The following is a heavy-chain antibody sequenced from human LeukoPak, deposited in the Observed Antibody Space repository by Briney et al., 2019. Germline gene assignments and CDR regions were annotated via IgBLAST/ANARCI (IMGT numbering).Heavy chain of an antibody. V-gene: IGHV4-59*01. CDR3: ARATHYYDSSGYYDY. CDR2: IYYSGST. Sequence: SETLSLTCTVSGGSLSSYYWSWIRQPPGKGLEWIGYIYYSGSTNYNPSLKSRVTISVDTSKNQFSLKLSSVTAADTAVYYCARATHYYDSSGYYDYWGQGTLVTVSS. D-gene: IGHD3-22*01. CDR1: GGSLSSYY. J-gene: IGHJ4*02.